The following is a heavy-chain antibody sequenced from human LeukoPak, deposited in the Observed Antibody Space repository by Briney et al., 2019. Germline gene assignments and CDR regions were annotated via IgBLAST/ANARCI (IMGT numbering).Heavy chain of an antibody. CDR3: ARDPYGYSSGWRFDY. V-gene: IGHV1-18*01. CDR1: GYTFTNYG. J-gene: IGHJ4*02. CDR2: ISAYNGNT. Sequence: GASVKVSCKASGYTFTNYGISWLRQAPGQGLEWMGWISAYNGNTNYAQKLQGRVTMTTDTSTSTAYMELRSLTSDDTAVYYCARDPYGYSSGWRFDYWGQGTLVTVSS. D-gene: IGHD6-19*01.